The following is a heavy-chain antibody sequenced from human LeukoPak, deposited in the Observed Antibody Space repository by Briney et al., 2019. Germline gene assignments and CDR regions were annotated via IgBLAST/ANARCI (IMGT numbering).Heavy chain of an antibody. J-gene: IGHJ6*02. V-gene: IGHV3-23*01. Sequence: GGSLRLSCAASGFTFSSYAMSWVRQAPGKGLEWVSAISGSGGSTYYADSVKCRFTISRDNSKNTLYLQMNSLRAEDTAVYYCAKDVGTLLLYYGMDVWGQGTTVTVSS. CDR3: AKDVGTLLLYYGMDV. CDR2: ISGSGGST. CDR1: GFTFSSYA. D-gene: IGHD2-15*01.